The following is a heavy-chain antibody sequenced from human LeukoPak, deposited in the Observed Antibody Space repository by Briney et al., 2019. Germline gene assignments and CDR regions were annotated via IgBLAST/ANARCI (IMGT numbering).Heavy chain of an antibody. V-gene: IGHV4-4*02. CDR2: IYHSGST. J-gene: IGHJ3*02. CDR3: ARRPRTRGIVVVPAAMGAFDI. Sequence: SETLSLTCAVSGGSISSSNRWSWVRQPPGKGLEWIGEIYHSGSTNYNPSLKSRVTISVDKSKNQFSLKLSSVTAADTAVYYCARRPRTRGIVVVPAAMGAFDIWGQGTMVTVSS. CDR1: GGSISSSNR. D-gene: IGHD2-2*01.